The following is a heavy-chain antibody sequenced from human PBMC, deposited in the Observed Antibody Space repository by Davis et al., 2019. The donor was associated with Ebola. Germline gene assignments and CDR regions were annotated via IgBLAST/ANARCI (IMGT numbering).Heavy chain of an antibody. D-gene: IGHD6-13*01. CDR3: ATRGSSREFDY. J-gene: IGHJ4*02. Sequence: GESLKISCAASGFTFSSYAMSWVRQTPGKGLEWVSAITGSGSLTGYADSVKGRFTIYRDNSKNTLNMQMNSLRVEDTAVYYCATRGSSREFDYWGQGTLVSVS. V-gene: IGHV3-23*01. CDR1: GFTFSSYA. CDR2: ITGSGSLT.